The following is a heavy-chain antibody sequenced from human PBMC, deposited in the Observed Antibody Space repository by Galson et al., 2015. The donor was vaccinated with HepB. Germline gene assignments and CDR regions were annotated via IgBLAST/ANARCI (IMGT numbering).Heavy chain of an antibody. CDR1: GGTFSSYA. CDR3: AGISVYYYDSSGYSLYNWFDP. CDR2: IIPIFGTA. J-gene: IGHJ5*02. V-gene: IGHV1-69*13. Sequence: SVKVSCKASGGTFSSYAISWVRQAPGQGLEWMGGIIPIFGTANYAQKFQGRVTITADESTSTAYMELSSLRSEDTAVYYCAGISVYYYDSSGYSLYNWFDPWGQGTLVTVSS. D-gene: IGHD3-22*01.